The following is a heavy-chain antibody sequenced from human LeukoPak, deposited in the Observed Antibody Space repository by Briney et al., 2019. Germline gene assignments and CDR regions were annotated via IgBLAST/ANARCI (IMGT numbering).Heavy chain of an antibody. J-gene: IGHJ4*02. V-gene: IGHV1-18*04. D-gene: IGHD3-10*01. CDR1: GYTFTSYG. Sequence: ASVKVSCKASGYTFTSYGISWVRQAPGQGLEWMGWISAYNGNTNYAQKLQGRVTMTTGTSTSTAYMELRSLRSDDTAVYYCARPYGSGSYYNSPLDYWGQGTLVTVSS. CDR3: ARPYGSGSYYNSPLDY. CDR2: ISAYNGNT.